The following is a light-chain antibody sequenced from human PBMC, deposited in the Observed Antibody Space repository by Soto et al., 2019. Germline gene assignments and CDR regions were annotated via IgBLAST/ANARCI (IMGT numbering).Light chain of an antibody. CDR1: QSVSSY. CDR2: AAS. CDR3: QQNGFTPFT. V-gene: IGKV3-20*01. J-gene: IGKJ4*01. Sequence: VLTHSPPTLPSSPGESATLTCWASQSVSSYLAWYQQKPGQAPRLLIYAASSRATGIPDRFSGSGSGTDFTLTISRLDPEDFAVYYCQQNGFTPFTFGGGTKVDIK.